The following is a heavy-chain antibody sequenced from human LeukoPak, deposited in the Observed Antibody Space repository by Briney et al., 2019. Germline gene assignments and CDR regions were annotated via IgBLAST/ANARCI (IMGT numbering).Heavy chain of an antibody. CDR2: IYYSGST. CDR1: GGSISSSSYY. D-gene: IGHD3-10*01. V-gene: IGHV4-39*01. J-gene: IGHJ5*02. CDR3: ARGADGYYYGSGSYGWFDP. Sequence: PSDTLSLTCTVSGGSISSSSYYWGWIRQPPGKGLEWIGSIYYSGSTYYNPSLKSRVTISVDTSKNQFSLKLSSVTAADTAVYYCARGADGYYYGSGSYGWFDPWGQGTLVTVSS.